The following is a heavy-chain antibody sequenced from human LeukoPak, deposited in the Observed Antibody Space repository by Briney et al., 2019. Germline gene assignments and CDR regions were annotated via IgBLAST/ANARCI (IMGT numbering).Heavy chain of an antibody. CDR2: ISSSGTLT. V-gene: IGHV3-48*01. Sequence: PGGSPRLSCAASGFTFSSYSIHWVRQAPGKGLEWVSSISSSGTLTYYADSVKGRFTISRDNAKNSLYLQMNSLRAEDTAVYYCARGSLAALMLCDYWGQGTLVTVSS. J-gene: IGHJ4*02. D-gene: IGHD2-8*01. CDR1: GFTFSSYS. CDR3: ARGSLAALMLCDY.